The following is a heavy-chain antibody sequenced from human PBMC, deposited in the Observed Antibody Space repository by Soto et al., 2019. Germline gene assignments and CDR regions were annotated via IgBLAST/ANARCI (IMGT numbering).Heavy chain of an antibody. Sequence: EVQLLESGGSLVQPGGSLRLSCAASGFTFSNSAMTWVRQAPGQGLEWVSSLSGGGDSTYYADSVKGRFTISRDNFKNTLYLQMSSLRAEDTAVYYCVKAAYIYYGMDVWGQGTTFTVSS. CDR1: GFTFSNSA. CDR3: VKAAYIYYGMDV. D-gene: IGHD4-4*01. V-gene: IGHV3-23*01. CDR2: LSGGGDST. J-gene: IGHJ6*02.